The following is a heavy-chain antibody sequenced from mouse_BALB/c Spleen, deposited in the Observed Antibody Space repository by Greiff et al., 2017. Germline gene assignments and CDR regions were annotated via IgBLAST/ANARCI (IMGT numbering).Heavy chain of an antibody. J-gene: IGHJ4*01. CDR1: GYTFTDYA. Sequence: QVQLQESGPELVRPGVSVKLSCKGSGYTFTDYAMHWVKQSHAKSLEWIGVISTYYGNTNYNQKFKGKATMTVDKSSSTAYMELARLTSEDSAIYYCARDGYYPNYYAMDYWGQGTSVTVSS. CDR3: ARDGYYPNYYAMDY. V-gene: IGHV1-67*01. D-gene: IGHD2-3*01. CDR2: ISTYYGNT.